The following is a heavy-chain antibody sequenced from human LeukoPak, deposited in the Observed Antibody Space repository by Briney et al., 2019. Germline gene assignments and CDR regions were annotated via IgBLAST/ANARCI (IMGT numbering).Heavy chain of an antibody. J-gene: IGHJ3*02. CDR2: INPNSGGT. D-gene: IGHD3-10*01. CDR3: ARGGFTTMVRGVIITLDAFDI. CDR1: GYTFTDYY. V-gene: IGHV1-2*02. Sequence: GASVKVSCKASGYTFTDYYMHWVRQAPGQGLEWMGWINPNSGGTNYAQKFQGRVTMTRDTSISTAYMELSRLRSDDTAVYYCARGGFTTMVRGVIITLDAFDIWGQGTMVTVSS.